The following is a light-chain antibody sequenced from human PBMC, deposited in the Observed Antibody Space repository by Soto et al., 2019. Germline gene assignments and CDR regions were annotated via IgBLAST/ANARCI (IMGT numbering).Light chain of an antibody. CDR3: AAWDDSLTDYV. J-gene: IGLJ1*01. Sequence: QSVLTQPPSASGTPGQRVTISCSGSSSNIGRNTVNWYQQLPGTAPKLLIYSNNHRPSGVPDRFSGSKSGTSASLAISGLQSEDEADYYCAAWDDSLTDYVFGTGTKLTVL. CDR2: SNN. V-gene: IGLV1-44*01. CDR1: SSNIGRNT.